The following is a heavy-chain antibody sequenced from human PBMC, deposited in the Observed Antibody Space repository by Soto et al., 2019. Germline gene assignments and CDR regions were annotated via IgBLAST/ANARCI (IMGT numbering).Heavy chain of an antibody. Sequence: QVQLVQSGAEVKKPGSSVRVSCKASGDTFSRYTVNWVRQAPRHGLEWMGGIIPRFGTTNYAPTLQGRVTITADESSNTVSMELSSLRSEDTALYYCARGRGLYNSGRSQLDYWGQGTLGTVSS. CDR2: IIPRFGTT. CDR3: ARGRGLYNSGRSQLDY. V-gene: IGHV1-69*01. D-gene: IGHD1-1*01. J-gene: IGHJ4*02. CDR1: GDTFSRYT.